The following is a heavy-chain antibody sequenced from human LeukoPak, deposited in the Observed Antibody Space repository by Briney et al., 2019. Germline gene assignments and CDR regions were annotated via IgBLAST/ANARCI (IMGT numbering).Heavy chain of an antibody. V-gene: IGHV3-23*01. J-gene: IGHJ4*02. D-gene: IGHD6-13*01. CDR2: ISGSGSYT. Sequence: GGSLRLSCAASGFTFSSYSMNWVRQAPGKGLEWVSTISGSGSYTYYADSVKGRFTISRDNSKNTLYLQMNSLRAEDTAVYYCARGPAAAGRHFDYWGQGTLATVSS. CDR1: GFTFSSYS. CDR3: ARGPAAAGRHFDY.